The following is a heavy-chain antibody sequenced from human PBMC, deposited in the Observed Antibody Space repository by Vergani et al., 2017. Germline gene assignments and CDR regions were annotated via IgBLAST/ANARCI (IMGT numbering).Heavy chain of an antibody. J-gene: IGHJ4*02. CDR1: GFALNRHA. CDR3: VRDRGLCAGGRCYTEAWDY. CDR2: ISFDGTNE. D-gene: IGHD2-2*02. Sequence: VQLLESGGGSAQPGESLRLSCVVSGFALNRHAMYWVRQAPGKGLEWVVGISFDGTNEYYPDLVKGRFTISRDIAKNTLYLQVRSLRLEDTGVYHCVRDRGLCAGGRCYTEAWDYWGQGTPVTVSS. V-gene: IGHV3-30-3*01.